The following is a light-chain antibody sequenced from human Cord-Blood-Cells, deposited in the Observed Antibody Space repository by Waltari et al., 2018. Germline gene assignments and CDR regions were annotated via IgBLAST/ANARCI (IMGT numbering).Light chain of an antibody. Sequence: QSALTQPASVPGSPAQSITISCTGTSSDVGGHNYVSWYQHHPGKAPNLMIYDVSNRPSGVSNRVSVSKSGNTASLTISGLQAEDEADYYCSSYTRSSTLVFGGGTKLTVL. V-gene: IGLV2-14*03. CDR2: DVS. CDR3: SSYTRSSTLV. J-gene: IGLJ2*01. CDR1: SSDVGGHNY.